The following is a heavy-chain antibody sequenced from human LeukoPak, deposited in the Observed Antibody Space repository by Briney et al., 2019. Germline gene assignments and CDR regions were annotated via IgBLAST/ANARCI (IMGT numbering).Heavy chain of an antibody. J-gene: IGHJ6*02. V-gene: IGHV4-31*03. CDR2: VYYSGST. CDR1: GGSISSGGYY. CDR3: ARFSSSWYYYYYYGMDV. Sequence: SETLSLTCTVSGGSISSGGYYWSWIRQHPGKGLEWIGYVYYSGSTYYNPSLKSRVTISVETSKNQFSLKLSSVTAADTAVYYCARFSSSWYYYYYYGMDVWGQGTTVTVSS. D-gene: IGHD6-13*01.